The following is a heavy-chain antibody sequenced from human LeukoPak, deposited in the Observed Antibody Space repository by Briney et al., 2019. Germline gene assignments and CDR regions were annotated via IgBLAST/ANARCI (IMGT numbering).Heavy chain of an antibody. V-gene: IGHV3-48*01. D-gene: IGHD6-6*01. J-gene: IGHJ4*02. CDR2: ISSSSSTI. CDR1: GFTFSSYS. Sequence: PGGSLRLSCAASGFTFSSYSMNWVRQAPGKGLEWVSYISSSSSTIYYADSVKGRFTISRDNAKNSLYLQMNSLRAEDTAVYYCARDRHPGIAARPHYFDYWGQGTLVTVSS. CDR3: ARDRHPGIAARPHYFDY.